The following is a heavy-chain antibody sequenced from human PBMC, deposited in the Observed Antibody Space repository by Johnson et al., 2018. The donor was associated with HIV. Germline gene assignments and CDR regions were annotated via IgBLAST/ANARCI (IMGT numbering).Heavy chain of an antibody. CDR1: GFTFDNYW. J-gene: IGHJ3*01. D-gene: IGHD7-27*01. CDR3: ARELKLGYNAFDF. Sequence: AQLVESGGGLVQPGGTLRLSCAASGFTFDNYWMTWVRQAPGMGLEWVANIKQDGSEKYYVVSVEGRFTISRDNAENSLYLQMNRLRAEDTAVYYCARELKLGYNAFDFWGQGTMVTVSS. CDR2: IKQDGSEK. V-gene: IGHV3-7*03.